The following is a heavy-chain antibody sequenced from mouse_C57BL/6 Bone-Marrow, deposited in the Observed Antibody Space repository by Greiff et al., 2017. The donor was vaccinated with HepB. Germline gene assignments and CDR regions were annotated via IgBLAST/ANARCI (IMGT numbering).Heavy chain of an antibody. CDR2: ILPSIGRT. CDR1: DSEVFPIAY. D-gene: IGHD1-1*01. CDR3: ARDNYGSSSAWFAY. J-gene: IGHJ3*01. Sequence: VQLVESGSELRSPGSSVKLSCKDFDSEVFPIAYMSWVRQKPGHGFEWIGGILPSIGRTIYGEKFEDKATLDADTLSNTAYLELNSLTSEDSAIYYCARDNYGSSSAWFAYWGQGTLVTVSA. V-gene: IGHV15-2*01.